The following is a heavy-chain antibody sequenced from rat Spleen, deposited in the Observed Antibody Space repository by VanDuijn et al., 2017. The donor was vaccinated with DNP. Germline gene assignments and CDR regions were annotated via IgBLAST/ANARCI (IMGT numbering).Heavy chain of an antibody. V-gene: IGHV3-3*01. D-gene: IGHD1-2*01. CDR2: INNAGNT. Sequence: EVQLQESGPGLVKPSQSLSLTCSVTDYSITSSYRWNWIRKFPGSKLEWTGYINNAGNTNYNPSLKSRISITRDTSKNQFFLQVNSVTTEDTATYYCARDDYSSHIPFAYWGQGALVTVSS. CDR1: DYSITSSYR. J-gene: IGHJ3*01. CDR3: ARDDYSSHIPFAY.